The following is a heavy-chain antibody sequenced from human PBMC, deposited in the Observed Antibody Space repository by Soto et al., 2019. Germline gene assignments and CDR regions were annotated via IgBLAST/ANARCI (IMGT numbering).Heavy chain of an antibody. D-gene: IGHD3-10*01. V-gene: IGHV4-34*01. Sequence: SETLSLTCAVYGGSFSGYYWSWIRQPPGKGLEWIGEINHSGSTNSNPSLKSRVTISVDTSKNQFSLKLSSVTAADTAVYYCARGKNYYGSGSYYKPYNWFDPWGQGTLVTVSS. CDR1: GGSFSGYY. CDR2: INHSGST. J-gene: IGHJ5*02. CDR3: ARGKNYYGSGSYYKPYNWFDP.